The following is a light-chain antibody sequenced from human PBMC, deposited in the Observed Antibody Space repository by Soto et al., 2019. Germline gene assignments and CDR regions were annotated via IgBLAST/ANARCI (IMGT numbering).Light chain of an antibody. Sequence: QSVLTQPPSVSAAPGLKVTISCSGSISNIGVNYVSWYQQHPGKAPKLMIYEVSKRPSGVPDRFSGSKSGNTASLTVSGLQAEDEADYYCSSYAGSNNLVFGGGTKLTVL. CDR1: ISNIGVNY. CDR2: EVS. CDR3: SSYAGSNNLV. V-gene: IGLV2-8*01. J-gene: IGLJ2*01.